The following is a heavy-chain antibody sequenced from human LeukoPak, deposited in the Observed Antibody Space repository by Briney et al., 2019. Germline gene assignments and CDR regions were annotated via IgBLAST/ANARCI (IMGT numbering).Heavy chain of an antibody. J-gene: IGHJ4*02. Sequence: GASVKVSCKASGFTFTSSAVQWVRQARGQRLEWIGWIVVGSGNTNYAQKSQERVTITRDMSTSTAYMELSSLRSEDTAVYYCAADRYGSGSPRYWGQGTLVTVSS. D-gene: IGHD3-10*01. CDR1: GFTFTSSA. CDR2: IVVGSGNT. CDR3: AADRYGSGSPRY. V-gene: IGHV1-58*01.